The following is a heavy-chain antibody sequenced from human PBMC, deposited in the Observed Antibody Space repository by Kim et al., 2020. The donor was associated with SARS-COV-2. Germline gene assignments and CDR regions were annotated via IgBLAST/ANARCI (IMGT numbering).Heavy chain of an antibody. CDR3: ARLRIYGSGMNYFYAMDV. D-gene: IGHD3-10*01. Sequence: SETLSLTCTVSGGSVASDLYYWVWVRQHPGKGLDWIGYTFHTGSTFHNPSLKSRLSVSVDTSKNQFFLELTSVPAADSAVYYCARLRIYGSGMNYFYAMDVWGQGTSVTVSS. CDR1: GGSVASDLYY. J-gene: IGHJ6*02. CDR2: TFHTGST. V-gene: IGHV4-31*03.